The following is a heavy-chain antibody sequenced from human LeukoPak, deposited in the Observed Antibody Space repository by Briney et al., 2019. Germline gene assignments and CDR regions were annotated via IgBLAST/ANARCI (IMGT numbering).Heavy chain of an antibody. CDR2: INPNSGGT. CDR3: ARALITMIVVVPDAFDI. D-gene: IGHD3-22*01. J-gene: IGHJ3*02. Sequence: SVQVSCKASGYTFTGYYMHWVRQAPGQGLEWRGWINPNSGGTNYAQKFQGRVTMTRDTSISTAYMELSRLRSDDTAVYYCARALITMIVVVPDAFDIWGQGTMVTVSS. V-gene: IGHV1-2*02. CDR1: GYTFTGYY.